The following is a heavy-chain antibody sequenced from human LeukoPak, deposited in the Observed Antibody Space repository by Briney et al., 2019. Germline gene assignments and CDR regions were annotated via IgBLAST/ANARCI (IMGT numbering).Heavy chain of an antibody. V-gene: IGHV3-23*01. CDR1: GFTFSSYA. CDR2: ISSSGGST. CDR3: AKSPTVDAAFDI. D-gene: IGHD4-17*01. Sequence: PGGSLRLSCAASGFTFSSYAMSWVRQAPGKGLEWVSGISSSGGSTYYADSVKGRFTISRDNSKNTLYLHMNSLRAEDTAVYYCAKSPTVDAAFDIWGQGTMVTVSS. J-gene: IGHJ3*02.